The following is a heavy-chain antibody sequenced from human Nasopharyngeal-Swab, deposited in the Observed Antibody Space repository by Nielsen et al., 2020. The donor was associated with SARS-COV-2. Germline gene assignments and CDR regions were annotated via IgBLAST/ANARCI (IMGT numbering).Heavy chain of an antibody. V-gene: IGHV3-30-3*01. J-gene: IGHJ4*02. CDR3: ARSLGGYDYFDY. Sequence: GRQAPGKGLEWVAVISYDGSNKYYADSVKGRFTISRDNSKNTLYLQMNSLRAEDTAVYYCARSLGGYDYFDYWGQGTLVTVSS. CDR2: ISYDGSNK. D-gene: IGHD5-12*01.